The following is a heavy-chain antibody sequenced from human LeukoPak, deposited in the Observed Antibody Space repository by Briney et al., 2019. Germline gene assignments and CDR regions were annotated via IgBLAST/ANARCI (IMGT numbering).Heavy chain of an antibody. CDR1: GFTFSSYE. Sequence: GGSLRLSCAASGFTFSSYEMNWVRQAPGKGLEWVSYISSSNTIYYADSVKGRFTISRDNAKNSLYLQMNSLRAEDTAVYYCARGRPVLQLLWGAFDIWGQGTMVTVYS. J-gene: IGHJ3*02. V-gene: IGHV3-48*03. D-gene: IGHD1-7*01. CDR3: ARGRPVLQLLWGAFDI. CDR2: ISSSNTI.